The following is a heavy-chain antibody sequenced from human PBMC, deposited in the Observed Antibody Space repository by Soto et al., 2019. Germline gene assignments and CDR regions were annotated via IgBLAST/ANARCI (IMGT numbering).Heavy chain of an antibody. Sequence: SETLSLTCAVSPGSFSCYSWNWIRHPPGKGLEWIGEINLSGSTNYNPSLKTRVTISVDTSKNQLSLRLSSVTAADTAVYYCARGFPVYSYYSYIVVWGKGTTVTVSS. CDR2: INLSGST. D-gene: IGHD2-15*01. CDR1: PGSFSCYS. CDR3: ARGFPVYSYYSYIVV. V-gene: IGHV4-34*01. J-gene: IGHJ6*03.